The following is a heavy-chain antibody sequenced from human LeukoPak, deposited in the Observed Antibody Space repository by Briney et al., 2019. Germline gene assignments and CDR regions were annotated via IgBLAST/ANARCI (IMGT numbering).Heavy chain of an antibody. CDR3: ARAWTYSSSLLDY. CDR1: GFTFSTYG. Sequence: GGSLRLSCAASGFTFSTYGMHWVRQAPGKGLEWVAVISYDGSNKYYADSVKGRFTISRDNSKNTLYLQMNSLRAEDTAVYYCARAWTYSSSLLDYWGQGTLVTVSS. J-gene: IGHJ4*02. V-gene: IGHV3-30*03. D-gene: IGHD6-6*01. CDR2: ISYDGSNK.